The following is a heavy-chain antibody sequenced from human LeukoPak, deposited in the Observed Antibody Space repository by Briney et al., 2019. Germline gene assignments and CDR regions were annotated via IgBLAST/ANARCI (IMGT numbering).Heavy chain of an antibody. CDR1: GGSISGDY. D-gene: IGHD5-24*01. Sequence: PSETLSLTCTVSGGSISGDYWSWIRQSPGKGLEWIAYIHSSGSTSYNPSLKSRVTISVDTSKNEFSLKLTSVNAADTAVYYCAREEIRSWFDPWGQGTLVTVSS. CDR3: AREEIRSWFDP. J-gene: IGHJ5*02. CDR2: IHSSGST. V-gene: IGHV4-59*01.